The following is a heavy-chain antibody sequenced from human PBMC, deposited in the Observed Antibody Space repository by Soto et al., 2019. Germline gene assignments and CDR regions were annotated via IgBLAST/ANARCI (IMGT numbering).Heavy chain of an antibody. D-gene: IGHD2-15*01. J-gene: IGHJ5*02. V-gene: IGHV1-8*01. CDR2: MNPNSGNT. CDR3: ARDGGYCSGGSCYGTWFDP. Sequence: VQLVQSGAEVKKPGASVKVSCKASGYTFTSYDINWVRQATGQGLEWMGSMNPNSGNTGYAQKFQGRVTMTRNTSISTAYMELSSLRTEDTAVYYCARDGGYCSGGSCYGTWFDPWGQGTLVTVSS. CDR1: GYTFTSYD.